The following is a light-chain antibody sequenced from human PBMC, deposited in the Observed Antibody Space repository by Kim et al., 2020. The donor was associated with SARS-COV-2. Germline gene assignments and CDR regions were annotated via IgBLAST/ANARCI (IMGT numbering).Light chain of an antibody. CDR1: KLGDKN. J-gene: IGLJ2*01. CDR2: QDT. CDR3: QAWDSTTVV. Sequence: VPPGQTASITCSGDKLGDKNACCNKQKAGQSPVLVMYQDTKRPSGIPERLSGSNSGNTATLTIGGTQAMDEADYYCQAWDSTTVVFGGGTKLTVL. V-gene: IGLV3-1*01.